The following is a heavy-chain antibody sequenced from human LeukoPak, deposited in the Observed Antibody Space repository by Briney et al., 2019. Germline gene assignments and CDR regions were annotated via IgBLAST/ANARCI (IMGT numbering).Heavy chain of an antibody. CDR3: ARGQLGQQLVYFDY. J-gene: IGHJ4*02. CDR2: INPNSGGT. Sequence: GASVKVSCRASGYTFTGYYIHWVRQAPGQGLGRMGWINPNSGGTNYAQKFQGRVTMTRDTSISTAYMELSSLRSDDTAVYYCARGQLGQQLVYFDYWGQGTLVTVSS. D-gene: IGHD6-13*01. CDR1: GYTFTGYY. V-gene: IGHV1-2*02.